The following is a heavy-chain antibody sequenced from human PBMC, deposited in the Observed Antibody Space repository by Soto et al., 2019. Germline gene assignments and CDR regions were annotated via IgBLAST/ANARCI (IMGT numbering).Heavy chain of an antibody. J-gene: IGHJ2*01. CDR2: INAGNGNT. CDR3: ARGGADSFQRRHGEDNWYFDR. Sequence: ASVKVSCKASGYTFTSYSMHWVRQAPGQRHEWMGWINAGNGNTKYSQKFQGRVTITRDTSASTAYMELSSLRSEDTAVYYCARGGADSFQRRHGEDNWYFDRWGRGTRVTVSS. D-gene: IGHD3-10*01. CDR1: GYTFTSYS. V-gene: IGHV1-3*01.